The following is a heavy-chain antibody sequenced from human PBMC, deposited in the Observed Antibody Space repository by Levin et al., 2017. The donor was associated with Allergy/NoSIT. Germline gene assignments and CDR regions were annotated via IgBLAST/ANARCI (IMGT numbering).Heavy chain of an antibody. D-gene: IGHD1-1*01. CDR3: VREIAEEGT. J-gene: IGHJ4*02. Sequence: TWGSLRLSCAASGFTFSNYAMHWVRQAPGKGLEWVGVISDDGSSEFYIDSVKGRFTISRDNSKNRLYLQMDSLRAEDTALYYCVREIAEEGTWGQGTLVIVSS. CDR2: ISDDGSSE. V-gene: IGHV3-30-3*01. CDR1: GFTFSNYA.